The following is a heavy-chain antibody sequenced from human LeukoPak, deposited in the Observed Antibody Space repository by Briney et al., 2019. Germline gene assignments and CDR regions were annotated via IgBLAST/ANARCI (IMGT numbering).Heavy chain of an antibody. CDR3: ARGSSSLKSDY. J-gene: IGHJ4*02. V-gene: IGHV4-59*01. Sequence: SETLSLTCAVYGGSFSGYYWSWIRQPPGKGLEWIGYIYYSGSTNYNPSLKSRVTISVDTSKNQFSLKLSSVTAADTAVYYCARGSSSLKSDYWGQGTLVTVSS. CDR2: IYYSGST. D-gene: IGHD6-13*01. CDR1: GGSFSGYY.